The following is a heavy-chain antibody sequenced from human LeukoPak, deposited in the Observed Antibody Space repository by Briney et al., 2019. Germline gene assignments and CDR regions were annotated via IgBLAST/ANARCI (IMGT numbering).Heavy chain of an antibody. D-gene: IGHD6-6*01. CDR3: ARDHPPRYSSSGAFDI. J-gene: IGHJ3*02. Sequence: ASVKVSCKASGYTFTSYGISWVRQAPGLGLEWMGWISAYNGNTNYAQKLQGRVTMTTDTSTSTAYMELRSLRSDDTAVYYCARDHPPRYSSSGAFDIWGQGTMVTVSS. CDR2: ISAYNGNT. V-gene: IGHV1-18*01. CDR1: GYTFTSYG.